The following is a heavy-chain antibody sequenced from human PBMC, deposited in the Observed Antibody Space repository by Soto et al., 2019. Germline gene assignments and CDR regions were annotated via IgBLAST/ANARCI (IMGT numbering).Heavy chain of an antibody. CDR2: ISAYNGNT. CDR3: ARQYSSGWDTAYDWFDP. CDR1: GYTFTSYG. J-gene: IGHJ5*02. D-gene: IGHD6-19*01. V-gene: IGHV1-18*01. Sequence: ASVKVSCKASGYTFTSYGISWVRQAPGQGLEWMGWISAYNGNTNYAQKLQGRVTMTTDTSTSTAYMELRSLRSDDTAVYYCARQYSSGWDTAYDWFDPWGQGTLVTVSS.